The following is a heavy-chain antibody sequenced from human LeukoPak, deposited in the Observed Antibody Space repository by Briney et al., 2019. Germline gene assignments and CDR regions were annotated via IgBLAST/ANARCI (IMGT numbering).Heavy chain of an antibody. J-gene: IGHJ5*02. CDR2: IYYSGNT. CDR3: ARARVSGPLNGFDP. V-gene: IGHV4-59*08. D-gene: IGHD2-15*01. Sequence: SETLSLTCTVSGGSISSYYWSWIRQPPGKGLEWIGYIYYSGNTNYNPSLKSRVTISVDTSKNQFSLKLSSVTAADTAVYYCARARVSGPLNGFDPWGQGTLVTVSS. CDR1: GGSISSYY.